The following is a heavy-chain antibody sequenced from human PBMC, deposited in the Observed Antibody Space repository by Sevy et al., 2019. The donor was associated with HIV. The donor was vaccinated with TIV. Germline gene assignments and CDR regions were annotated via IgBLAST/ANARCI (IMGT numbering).Heavy chain of an antibody. J-gene: IGHJ4*02. V-gene: IGHV1-2*02. D-gene: IGHD4-17*01. CDR1: GYSFTCYY. Sequence: ASVKVSCKASGYSFTCYYIHWVRQAPGQGLEWMGWISPSVGVTKYAQKFQGRATITSETSVSTAYMELSRLESDDTAVYYCARETLDYGDFAFWGQGTQVTVSS. CDR2: ISPSVGVT. CDR3: ARETLDYGDFAF.